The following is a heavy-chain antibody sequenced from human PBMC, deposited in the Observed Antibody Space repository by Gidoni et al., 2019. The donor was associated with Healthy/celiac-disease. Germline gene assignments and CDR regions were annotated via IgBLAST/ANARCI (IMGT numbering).Heavy chain of an antibody. V-gene: IGHV3-23*01. CDR3: VFFEEGRAFDI. J-gene: IGHJ3*02. Sequence: VRQAPGMGLEWVSAISGSGGSTYYADSVKGRFTISRDNSKNTLYLQMNSLRAEDTAVYYCVFFEEGRAFDIWGQGTMVTVSS. CDR2: ISGSGGST.